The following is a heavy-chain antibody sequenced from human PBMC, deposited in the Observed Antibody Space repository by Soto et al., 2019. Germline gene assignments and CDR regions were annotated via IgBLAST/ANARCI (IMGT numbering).Heavy chain of an antibody. D-gene: IGHD3-16*01. V-gene: IGHV1-18*01. J-gene: IGHJ6*02. CDR3: AMVDVYVTPSPQDV. CDR1: GKGFPGYG. CDR2: INAYNGNT. Sequence: QVQLVQSGAEVKNPGASVKVSAKASGKGFPGYGFGWVRQAPGKGLEWMGWINAYNGNTNYAQNLQGRVTLTTDTSTSTAYMELRSLRSNDTAVYYCAMVDVYVTPSPQDVWGQGTTVTVSS.